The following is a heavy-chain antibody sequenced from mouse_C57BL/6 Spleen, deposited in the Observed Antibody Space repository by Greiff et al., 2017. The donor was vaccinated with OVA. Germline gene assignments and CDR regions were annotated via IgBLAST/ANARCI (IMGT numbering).Heavy chain of an antibody. Sequence: VQLQQSGAELVKPGASVKISCKASGYAFSSYWMNWVKQRPGKGLEWIGQIYPGDGDTNYNGKFKGKATLTADKSSSTAYMQLSSLTSEDSAVYFCAREAYDGYYRYFDVWGTGTTGTVSS. J-gene: IGHJ1*03. D-gene: IGHD2-3*01. CDR3: AREAYDGYYRYFDV. V-gene: IGHV1-80*01. CDR2: IYPGDGDT. CDR1: GYAFSSYW.